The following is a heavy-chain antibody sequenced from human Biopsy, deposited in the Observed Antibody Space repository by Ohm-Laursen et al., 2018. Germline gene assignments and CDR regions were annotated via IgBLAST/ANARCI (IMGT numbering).Heavy chain of an antibody. CDR1: GFTFSSFG. CDR2: VWYDGINK. Sequence: SLRLSCAATGFTFSSFGMHWVCQAPGKGLEWVAVVWYDGINKFYADSVEGRFTISRDNFKNTVYLEMNSLRPEDTAVYYCARDLGNLRGVMFYLDSWGQGTLVSVSS. CDR3: ARDLGNLRGVMFYLDS. J-gene: IGHJ4*02. D-gene: IGHD3-16*01. V-gene: IGHV3-33*08.